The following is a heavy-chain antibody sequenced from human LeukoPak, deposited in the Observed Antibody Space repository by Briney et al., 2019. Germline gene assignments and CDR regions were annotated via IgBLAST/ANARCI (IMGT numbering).Heavy chain of an antibody. Sequence: GRSLRLSCAASGFTFRNHGMHWIRQAPGKGLEWVAIIWYDGSSKYYAASVNGRFTISRDNSKNTLYLQMNSLRDDDTAVYYCVRDRGALQYFDYWGQGTLVTVSS. J-gene: IGHJ4*02. CDR2: IWYDGSSK. V-gene: IGHV3-33*01. D-gene: IGHD2/OR15-2a*01. CDR1: GFTFRNHG. CDR3: VRDRGALQYFDY.